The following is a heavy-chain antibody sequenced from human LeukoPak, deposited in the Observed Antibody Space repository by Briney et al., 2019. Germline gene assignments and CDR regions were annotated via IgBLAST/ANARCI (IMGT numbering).Heavy chain of an antibody. CDR1: GFTFSSYE. V-gene: IGHV3-48*03. D-gene: IGHD3-10*02. CDR3: AELGITMIGGV. Sequence: GGSLRLSCAASGFTFSSYEMNWVRQAPGKGLGWVSYISSSGSTIYYADSVKGRFTISRNNAKNSLYLQMNSLRAEDTAVYYCAELGITMIGGVWGKGTTVTISS. J-gene: IGHJ6*04. CDR2: ISSSGSTI.